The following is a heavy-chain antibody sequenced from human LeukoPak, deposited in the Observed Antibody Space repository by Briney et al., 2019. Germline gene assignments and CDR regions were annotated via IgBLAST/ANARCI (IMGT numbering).Heavy chain of an antibody. CDR1: GFTFCSYE. Sequence: PGGSLRLSCAASGFTFCSYEMNWVRQAPGKGLEWVSYISSSGSTIYYADSVKGRFTISRDNAKNSLYLQMNSLRPEDTAVYYCASRSTMGRAFDIWGQGTMVTVSS. D-gene: IGHD1-14*01. CDR3: ASRSTMGRAFDI. CDR2: ISSSGSTI. J-gene: IGHJ3*02. V-gene: IGHV3-48*03.